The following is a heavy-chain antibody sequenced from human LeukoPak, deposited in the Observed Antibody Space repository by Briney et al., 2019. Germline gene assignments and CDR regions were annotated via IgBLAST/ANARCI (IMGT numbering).Heavy chain of an antibody. Sequence: ASVKVSCKASGGTFSSYAISWVRQAPGQGREWMGRINPNSGGTNYAQKFQGRVTMTRDTSISTAYMELSRLRSDDTAVYYCARASMIVVVIDYWGQGTLVTVSS. J-gene: IGHJ4*02. CDR3: ARASMIVVVIDY. CDR2: INPNSGGT. V-gene: IGHV1-2*06. D-gene: IGHD3-22*01. CDR1: GGTFSSYA.